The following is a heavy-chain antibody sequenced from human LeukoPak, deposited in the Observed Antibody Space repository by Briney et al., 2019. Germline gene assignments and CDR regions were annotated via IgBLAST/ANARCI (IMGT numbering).Heavy chain of an antibody. CDR2: IYYSGST. Sequence: SETLSLTCTVSGGSISSGSYYWGWIRQPPGKGLEWIGSIYYSGSTYYNPSLKSRVTISVDTSKNQFSLKLSSVTAADTAVYYCARVSFWSGYYPYYFDYWGQGTLVTVSS. CDR3: ARVSFWSGYYPYYFDY. J-gene: IGHJ4*02. CDR1: GGSISSGSYY. D-gene: IGHD3-3*01. V-gene: IGHV4-39*01.